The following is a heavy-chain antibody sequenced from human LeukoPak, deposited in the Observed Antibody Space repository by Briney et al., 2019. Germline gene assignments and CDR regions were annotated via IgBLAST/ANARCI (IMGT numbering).Heavy chain of an antibody. J-gene: IGHJ4*02. V-gene: IGHV3-30-3*01. CDR1: GFTFSSYN. CDR3: ARDLSSQVLVFYY. CDR2: LSYDGSDN. Sequence: GGALRLSCAAPGFTFSSYNRNGVRQAPGKGVGWVAGLSYDGSDNHFADSVKGRFTISRDNSKTTLYLQMNSLSPEDTAVYFCARDLSSQVLVFYYWGQGTLVTVSS. D-gene: IGHD4/OR15-4a*01.